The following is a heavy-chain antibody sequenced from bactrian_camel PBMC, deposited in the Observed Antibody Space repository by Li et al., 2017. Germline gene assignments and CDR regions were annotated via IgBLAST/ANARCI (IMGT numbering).Heavy chain of an antibody. CDR3: AAIADPSSRWTCPKRAEAEFGY. CDR2: YESDGTI. Sequence: VQLVESGGETVQTGGSLRLSCAASVHTDSAVCMAWFRQAPGKERLGVAYYESDGTISYVNSVKGRFTISQDNAENTVYQQMNNLKPEDAATYYCAAIADPSSRWTCPKRAEAEFGYWGQGTQVTVS. CDR1: VHTDSAVC. V-gene: IGHV3-3*01. J-gene: IGHJ6*01. D-gene: IGHD6*01.